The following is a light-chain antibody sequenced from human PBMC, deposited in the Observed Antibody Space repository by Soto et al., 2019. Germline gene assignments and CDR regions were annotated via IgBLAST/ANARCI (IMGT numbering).Light chain of an antibody. Sequence: AIRMTQSPSSLSASTGDRVTITCRASQDISDYLVWYQQEPGKAPKVLIPAASTLQGGVSSRFSGSRSGTDFTLTINGLQSEDFATYYCQHYYTYPWTFGQGTKVEV. CDR3: QHYYTYPWT. V-gene: IGKV1-8*01. CDR1: QDISDY. J-gene: IGKJ1*01. CDR2: AAS.